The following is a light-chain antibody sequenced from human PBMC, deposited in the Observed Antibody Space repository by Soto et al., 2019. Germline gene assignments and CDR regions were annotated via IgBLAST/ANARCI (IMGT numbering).Light chain of an antibody. V-gene: IGKV3-15*01. Sequence: EIAMTQSPDTLSVSPGDRATLSCRASQGVRSDLAWYQQKAGQSPRLLIYGASTRAAETPARFSGSGSETDFTLTISSLEPEDFAVYYCQQHANWPLTFGGGTKVDI. J-gene: IGKJ4*01. CDR1: QGVRSD. CDR3: QQHANWPLT. CDR2: GAS.